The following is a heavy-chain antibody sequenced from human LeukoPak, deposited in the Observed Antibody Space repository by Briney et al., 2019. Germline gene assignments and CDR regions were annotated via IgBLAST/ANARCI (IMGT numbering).Heavy chain of an antibody. Sequence: ASVKVSCKASGGTFSSYAISWVRQAPGQGLEWMGGIIPIFGTANYAQKFQGRVTITADESTSTAYMELSSLRSEDTAVYYCARDGSGSYFSDNWGQGTLVTVSS. J-gene: IGHJ4*02. D-gene: IGHD3-10*01. V-gene: IGHV1-69*13. CDR1: GGTFSSYA. CDR3: ARDGSGSYFSDN. CDR2: IIPIFGTA.